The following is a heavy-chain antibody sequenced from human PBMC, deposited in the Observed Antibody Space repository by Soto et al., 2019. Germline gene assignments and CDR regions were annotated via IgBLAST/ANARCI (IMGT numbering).Heavy chain of an antibody. CDR3: ARRTDAYNWADY. J-gene: IGHJ4*02. Sequence: EVQLVESGGGLVQPGGSLRLSCAASGFMFSSHWMHWVRQAPGKGLVWVSRISAAGSNTNYADSVKGRFTISRDNARNTLFLQMNSLTAEDTAVYYCARRTDAYNWADYWGQGTLVTVSS. CDR1: GFMFSSHW. CDR2: ISAAGSNT. D-gene: IGHD1-1*01. V-gene: IGHV3-74*01.